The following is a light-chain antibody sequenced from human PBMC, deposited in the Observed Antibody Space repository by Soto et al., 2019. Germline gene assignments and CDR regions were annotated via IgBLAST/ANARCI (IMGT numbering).Light chain of an antibody. CDR1: RDISTW. V-gene: IGKV1-12*01. Sequence: DIQMTQSPSSVSASVGDRLTITCRASRDISTWLAWYQKKPGQAPKLLIYAASILQSGVPSRFSGSGSGTDFSLTISSLQAEDFATYYCQQANSFPGTFGGGTKVDIK. CDR3: QQANSFPGT. J-gene: IGKJ4*01. CDR2: AAS.